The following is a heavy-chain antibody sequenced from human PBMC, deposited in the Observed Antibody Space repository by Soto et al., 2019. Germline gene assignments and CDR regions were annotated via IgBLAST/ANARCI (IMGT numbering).Heavy chain of an antibody. D-gene: IGHD1-26*01. V-gene: IGHV4-31*03. J-gene: IGHJ5*02. CDR2: IYYSGST. Sequence: SETLSLTCTVSGGSISSGGYYWSWIRQHPGKGLEWIGYIYYSGSTYYNPSLKSRVTISVDTSKNQFSLKLSSVTAADTAVYYCARESLDGRVDWFDPWGQGTLVTVSS. CDR1: GGSISSGGYY. CDR3: ARESLDGRVDWFDP.